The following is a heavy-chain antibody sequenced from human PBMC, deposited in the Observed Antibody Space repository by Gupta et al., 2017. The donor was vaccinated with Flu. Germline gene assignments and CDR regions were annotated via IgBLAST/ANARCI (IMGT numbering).Heavy chain of an antibody. D-gene: IGHD2-8*01. CDR2: IYSDGST. CDR3: VREVLTAPGSFDI. V-gene: IGHV3-53*01. Sequence: EVQLVESGGGLIQPGGSLRLSCAASGVTVSSIYMSWVRQAPGKGLEWVSLIYSDGSTYYADSVKGRFTISRDNSKNTLYLQMNSLRAEDTAVYYCVREVLTAPGSFDIWGQGTMVTVSS. CDR1: GVTVSSIY. J-gene: IGHJ3*02.